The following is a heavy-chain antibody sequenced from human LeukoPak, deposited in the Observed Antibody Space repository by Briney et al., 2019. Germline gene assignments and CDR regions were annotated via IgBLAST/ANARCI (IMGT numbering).Heavy chain of an antibody. CDR1: GSSISTYY. Sequence: PSETLSLICTVSGSSISTYYWSWIRQPAGKGLEWIGRIITSGTTNFNSSLKNRVTMSIDTSKNQFSLKLSSVTAADTAVYYCAREYSTSSRVFDIWGQGTMVTVSS. J-gene: IGHJ3*02. V-gene: IGHV4-4*07. D-gene: IGHD6-6*01. CDR3: AREYSTSSRVFDI. CDR2: IITSGTT.